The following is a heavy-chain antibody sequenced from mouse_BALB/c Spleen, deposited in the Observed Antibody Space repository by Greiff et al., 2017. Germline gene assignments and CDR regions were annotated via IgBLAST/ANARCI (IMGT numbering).Heavy chain of an antibody. CDR3: ARVPYDDYDCPWFAY. CDR2: INPYNDCT. CDR1: GYTFTSYV. D-gene: IGHD2-4*01. J-gene: IGHJ3*01. V-gene: IGHV1-14*01. Sequence: VQLQQSGPELVKPGASVKMSCKASGYTFTSYVMHWVKQKPGQGLEWIGYINPYNDCTKYNEKFKGKATLTSDKSSSTAYMELSSLTSEDSAVYYCARVPYDDYDCPWFAYWGQGTLVTVSA.